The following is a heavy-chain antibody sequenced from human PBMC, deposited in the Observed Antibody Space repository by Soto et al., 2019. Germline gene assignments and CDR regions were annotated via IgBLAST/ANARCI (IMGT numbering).Heavy chain of an antibody. CDR1: GGSISSYY. Sequence: SETLSLTCPVSGGSISSYYWSWIRQPPGKGLEWIGYIYYSGSTNYNPSLKSRVTISVDTSKNQFSLKLSSVTAADTAVYYCARSDGRYWGQGTLVTVS. CDR2: IYYSGST. V-gene: IGHV4-59*01. CDR3: ARSDGRY. J-gene: IGHJ4*02.